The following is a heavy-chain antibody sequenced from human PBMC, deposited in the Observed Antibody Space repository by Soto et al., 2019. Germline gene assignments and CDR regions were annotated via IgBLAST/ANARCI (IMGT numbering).Heavy chain of an antibody. J-gene: IGHJ5*02. V-gene: IGHV4-39*01. Sequence: SETQSLTCTVSGGSITDRAISSTTYYWGWMRQPPGKGLEWIASFFIGGNTYYNPSLKSRVTTSVDTSKNQLSLKLSSVTAADTAVYYCARRVQANGVITQDNWLAPWGQGTRVTVSS. CDR1: GGSITDRAISSTTYY. CDR2: FFIGGNT. CDR3: ARRVQANGVITQDNWLAP. D-gene: IGHD3-10*01.